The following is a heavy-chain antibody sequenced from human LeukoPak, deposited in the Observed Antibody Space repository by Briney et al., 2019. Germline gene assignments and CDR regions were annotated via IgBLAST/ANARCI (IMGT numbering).Heavy chain of an antibody. V-gene: IGHV4-59*08. CDR2: IYYSGST. Sequence: PSETLSLTCTVSGGSISSYYWSWIRQPPGKGLEWIGYIYYSGSTNYNPSLKSRVTISVDTSKNQFSLKLSSVTAADTAVYYCARHEVGYSYFDYWGQGTLVTVSS. J-gene: IGHJ4*02. CDR3: ARHEVGYSYFDY. D-gene: IGHD5-18*01. CDR1: GGSISSYY.